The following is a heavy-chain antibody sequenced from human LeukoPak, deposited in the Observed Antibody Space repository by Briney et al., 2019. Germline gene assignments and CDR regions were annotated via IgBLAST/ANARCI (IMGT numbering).Heavy chain of an antibody. V-gene: IGHV3-7*04. Sequence: GGALRLSCAVSGFTFSDFWMSWVRQARGRGREGVGDIHSEGNDKYHVESVKGRFTISSNNTKYSLFLQMNALRAAVTAVYYCARGDAFSWDHWGQGTLVTVSS. CDR2: IHSEGNDK. J-gene: IGHJ4*02. CDR1: GFTFSDFW. CDR3: ARGDAFSWDH.